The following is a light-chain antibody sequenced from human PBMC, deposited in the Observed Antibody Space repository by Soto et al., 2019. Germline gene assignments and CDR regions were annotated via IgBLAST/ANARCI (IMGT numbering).Light chain of an antibody. CDR1: QDVRNY. CDR2: AAS. CDR3: QKYDRAPFT. V-gene: IGKV1-27*01. J-gene: IGKJ3*01. Sequence: DIQMTQSPSSLSVSVGDRVTITCRASQDVRNYLAWYQQKPGKVPKLLIYAASTLQSGVPSRFSGSGSGTDFTLTINSLQPEDIETYYCQKYDRAPFTFGRGTKVDIX.